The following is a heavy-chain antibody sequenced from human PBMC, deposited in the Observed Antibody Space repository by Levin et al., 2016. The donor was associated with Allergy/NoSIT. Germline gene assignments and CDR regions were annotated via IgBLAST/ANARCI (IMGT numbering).Heavy chain of an antibody. D-gene: IGHD3-22*01. CDR3: ARWEGSSGYYYSRYNWFDP. CDR2: IYYSGST. Sequence: SETLSLTCTVSGGSISSYYWSWIRQPPGKGLEWIGYIYYSGSTNYNPSLKSRVTISVDTSKNQFSLKLSSVTAADTAVYYCARWEGSSGYYYSRYNWFDPWGQGTLVTVSS. J-gene: IGHJ5*02. V-gene: IGHV4-59*01. CDR1: GGSISSYY.